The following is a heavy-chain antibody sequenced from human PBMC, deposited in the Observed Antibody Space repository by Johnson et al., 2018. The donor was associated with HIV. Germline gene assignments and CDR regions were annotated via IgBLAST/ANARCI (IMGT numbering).Heavy chain of an antibody. D-gene: IGHD5-18*01. CDR2: ISYNGDKN. V-gene: IGHV3-30*04. J-gene: IGHJ3*02. Sequence: VQLVESGGGLVQPGGSLRLSCAASGFTFSSYAMHWVRQAPGKGLAWVAVISYNGDKNYYADSVKGRFTISRDNSKNTLYLQMNSLRAEDTAVYYCARLPSGYSRDAFNIWGQGTMVTVSS. CDR3: ARLPSGYSRDAFNI. CDR1: GFTFSSYA.